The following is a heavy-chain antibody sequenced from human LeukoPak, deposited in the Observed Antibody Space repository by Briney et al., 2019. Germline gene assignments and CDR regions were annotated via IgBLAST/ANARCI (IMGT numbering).Heavy chain of an antibody. CDR2: ISSSGSTI. CDR1: GFTFSSYA. V-gene: IGHV3-11*01. D-gene: IGHD3-16*02. J-gene: IGHJ4*02. CDR3: AREELSLGTPDY. Sequence: GSLRLSCAASGFTFSSYAMSWIRQAPGKGLEWVSYISSSGSTIYYADSVKGRFTISRDNAKNSLYLQMNSLRAEDTAVYYCAREELSLGTPDYWGQGTLVTVSS.